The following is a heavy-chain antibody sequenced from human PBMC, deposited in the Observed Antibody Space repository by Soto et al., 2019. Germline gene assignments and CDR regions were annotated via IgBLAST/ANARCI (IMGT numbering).Heavy chain of an antibody. CDR1: GFTFSNAW. D-gene: IGHD2-15*01. V-gene: IGHV3-15*07. Sequence: EVQLVESGGGLVKPGGSLRLSCAASGFTFSNAWMNWVRLAPGKGLEWVGRIKNKADGGTTDYAAPVKGRFTISRDDSKNTLYLQMNSLKTEDTAVYYCTSHPQDTSDDWGQGTLVTVSS. CDR3: TSHPQDTSDD. CDR2: IKNKADGGTT. J-gene: IGHJ4*02.